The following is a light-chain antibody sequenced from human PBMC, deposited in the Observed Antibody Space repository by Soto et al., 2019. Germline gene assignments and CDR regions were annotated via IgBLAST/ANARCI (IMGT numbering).Light chain of an antibody. CDR1: NIGSKS. Sequence: SYVLTQPPSVSVAPGQTAGIICGGNNIGSKSVHWYQQKPGQAPVLVVYDDSYRPSGIPERFSGSSSGDTATLTISRVEAGDEADYYCQVWDSRSDHVVFGGGTKVTVL. V-gene: IGLV3-21*02. J-gene: IGLJ2*01. CDR2: DDS. CDR3: QVWDSRSDHVV.